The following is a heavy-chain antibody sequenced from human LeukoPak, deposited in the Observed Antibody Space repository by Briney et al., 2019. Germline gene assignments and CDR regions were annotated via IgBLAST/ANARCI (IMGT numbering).Heavy chain of an antibody. D-gene: IGHD4-23*01. Sequence: SETLSLTCAVYGGSLSGYYWSWIRQPPGQGLEWIGEINHSGSTNYNPSLKSRVTISVDTSKNQFSLKLSSVTAADTAVYYCARYYGGNSGDAFDIWGQGTMVTVSS. CDR2: INHSGST. CDR3: ARYYGGNSGDAFDI. CDR1: GGSLSGYY. V-gene: IGHV4-34*01. J-gene: IGHJ3*02.